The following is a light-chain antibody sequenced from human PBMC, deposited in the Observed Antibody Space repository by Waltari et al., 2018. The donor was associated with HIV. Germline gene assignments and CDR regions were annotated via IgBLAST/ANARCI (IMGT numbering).Light chain of an antibody. CDR1: SSYVGGYNY. CDR2: DVS. V-gene: IGLV2-11*01. Sequence: QSALTQPRSVSGSPGQSVTISCTGPSSYVGGYNYFSWYQQHPTKAPKLTIYDVSKRPSGVPDRFSGSKSGNTASLTISGLQAEDEADYYCCSYAGTYTWVFGGGTKLTVL. CDR3: CSYAGTYTWV. J-gene: IGLJ3*02.